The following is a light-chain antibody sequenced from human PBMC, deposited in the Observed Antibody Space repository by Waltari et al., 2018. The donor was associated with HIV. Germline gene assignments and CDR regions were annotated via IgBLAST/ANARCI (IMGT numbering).Light chain of an antibody. CDR3: GTWDASLNLAGV. V-gene: IGLV1-51*01. Sequence: QSALTQPPSVSAAPGQKVTISCSGSASTIATFDVTWSQQFPGTPPKLIIFDNDQRHSGVPDRFSASKSGTSATLDITGLQTGDEADYYCGTWDASLNLAGVFGGGTRLTVL. J-gene: IGLJ3*02. CDR1: ASTIATFD. CDR2: DND.